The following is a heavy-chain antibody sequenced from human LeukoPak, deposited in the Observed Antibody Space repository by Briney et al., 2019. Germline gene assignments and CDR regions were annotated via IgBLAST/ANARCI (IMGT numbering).Heavy chain of an antibody. V-gene: IGHV4-4*07. D-gene: IGHD2-15*01. CDR3: ARDAGLGYCSGGSCYLTKDYYGMDV. Sequence: KPSETLSLTCTVSGGSISSYYWSWIRQPAGKGLEWIGRIYTSGSTNYNPSLKSRVTMSVDTSKNQISLKLSSVTAADTAVYYCARDAGLGYCSGGSCYLTKDYYGMDVWGQGTTVTVSS. CDR1: GGSISSYY. J-gene: IGHJ6*02. CDR2: IYTSGST.